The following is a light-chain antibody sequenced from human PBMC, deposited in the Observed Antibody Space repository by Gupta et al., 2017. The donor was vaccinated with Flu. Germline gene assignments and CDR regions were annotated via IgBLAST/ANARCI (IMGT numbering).Light chain of an antibody. CDR2: DAY. V-gene: IGKV3-11*02. J-gene: IGKJ4*01. CDR1: QSISNN. Sequence: RAHLSCRASQSISNNLSWYQQKPGQAPRLLIYDAYNRASGIPARFSGSGSGRDFTLTISSLEPEDFAVYHCQQRGRWPSLTFGGGTKVEIK. CDR3: QQRGRWPSLT.